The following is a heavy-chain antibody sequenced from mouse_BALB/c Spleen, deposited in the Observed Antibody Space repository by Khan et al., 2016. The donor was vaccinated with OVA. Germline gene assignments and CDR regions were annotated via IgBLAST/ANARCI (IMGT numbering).Heavy chain of an antibody. CDR2: ILPGSGSR. CDR3: ARVNYGSRDYFDY. Sequence: QVQLKESGAELMKPGASVKISCKATGYTFSSYWLEWVKQRPGHGLEWIGEILPGSGSRNYNEKFKGKATFTADISSKTTYMQLSSLTSGDSAVYYCARVNYGSRDYFDYWGQGTTLTVSS. D-gene: IGHD1-1*01. CDR1: GYTFSSYW. V-gene: IGHV1-9*01. J-gene: IGHJ2*01.